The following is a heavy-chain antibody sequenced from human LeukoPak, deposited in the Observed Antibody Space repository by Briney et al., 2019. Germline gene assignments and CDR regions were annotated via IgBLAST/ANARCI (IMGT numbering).Heavy chain of an antibody. J-gene: IGHJ4*02. D-gene: IGHD5-24*01. Sequence: GRSLRLSCAASGFTFSSYGMHWVRQAPGKGLEWVAVIWYDGSNKYYADSVKGRFTISRDNSKNTLYLQMNSLRAKDTAVYYCARDNVGGRGLDYWGQGTLVTVSS. CDR3: ARDNVGGRGLDY. CDR2: IWYDGSNK. V-gene: IGHV3-33*01. CDR1: GFTFSSYG.